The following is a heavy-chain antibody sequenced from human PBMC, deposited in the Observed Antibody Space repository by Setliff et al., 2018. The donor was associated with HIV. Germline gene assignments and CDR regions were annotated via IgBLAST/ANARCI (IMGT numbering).Heavy chain of an antibody. CDR3: ARAHYSVAMTRNRFDP. CDR1: GYTFVDFY. J-gene: IGHJ5*02. V-gene: IGHV1-2*06. D-gene: IGHD5-12*01. Sequence: ASVKVSKASGYTFVDFYIHWVRQAPGQGLEWMGRINPKNGVADYLKKFQDRVIMTRDTSTNTAHMELIRPRHEDTAIYYCARAHYSVAMTRNRFDPWGQGTLVTVSS. CDR2: INPKNGVA.